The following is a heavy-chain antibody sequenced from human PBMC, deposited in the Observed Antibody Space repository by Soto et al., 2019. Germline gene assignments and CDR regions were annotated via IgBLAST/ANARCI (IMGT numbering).Heavy chain of an antibody. CDR1: GYTFTSYG. J-gene: IGHJ3*02. CDR3: ARRASGYCSGGSCCLNYAFDI. V-gene: IGHV1-18*01. Sequence: ASVKVSCKASGYTFTSYGISWVRQAPGQGLEWMGWISAYNGNTNYAQKLQGRVTMTTDTSTSTAYMELRSLRSDDTAVYYCARRASGYCSGGSCCLNYAFDIWGQGTMVTVSS. D-gene: IGHD2-15*01. CDR2: ISAYNGNT.